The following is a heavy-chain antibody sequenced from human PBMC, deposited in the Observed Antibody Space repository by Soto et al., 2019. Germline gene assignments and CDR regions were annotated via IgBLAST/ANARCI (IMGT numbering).Heavy chain of an antibody. D-gene: IGHD2-2*01. CDR3: ARELIVVVPAAISHYYYGMDV. J-gene: IGHJ6*02. Sequence: ASVKVSCKASGYTFTSYGISWVRQAPGQGLEWMGWISAYNGNTNYAQKLQGRVTMTTDTSTSTAYMELRSPRSDDTAVYYCARELIVVVPAAISHYYYGMDVWGQGTTVTVSS. V-gene: IGHV1-18*01. CDR2: ISAYNGNT. CDR1: GYTFTSYG.